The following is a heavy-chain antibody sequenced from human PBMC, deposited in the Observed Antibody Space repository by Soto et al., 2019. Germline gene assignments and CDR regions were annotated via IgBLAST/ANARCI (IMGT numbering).Heavy chain of an antibody. D-gene: IGHD6-19*01. J-gene: IGHJ5*02. V-gene: IGHV4-59*01. CDR3: ARGAWYSSGFAWFDP. Sequence: PSETLSLTCTVSGGSISTYYWSWIRQPPGKGLEWIGYFYYSGSTNYNPSLKSRVTISGDTSKNQFSLKLSSVTAADTAVYYCARGAWYSSGFAWFDPWGQGTLVTVSS. CDR2: FYYSGST. CDR1: GGSISTYY.